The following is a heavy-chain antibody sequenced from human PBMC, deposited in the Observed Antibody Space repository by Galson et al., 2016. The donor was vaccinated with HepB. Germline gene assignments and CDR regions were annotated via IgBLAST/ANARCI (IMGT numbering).Heavy chain of an antibody. Sequence: ETLSLTCAVSSGSIISSNWWSWVRQPPGKGLEWIGEIYYSGSTNYNPSLKSRVTISVDKSKNQFSLNVTSLTAADTAVYFCATAPLGSTFDSWGQGTLVTVAS. CDR3: ATAPLGSTFDS. CDR1: SGSIISSNW. V-gene: IGHV4-4*01. CDR2: IYYSGST. D-gene: IGHD1-26*01. J-gene: IGHJ4*02.